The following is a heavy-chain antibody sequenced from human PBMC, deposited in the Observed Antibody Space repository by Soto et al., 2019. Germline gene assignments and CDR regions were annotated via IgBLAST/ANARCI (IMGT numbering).Heavy chain of an antibody. CDR1: SGSFSGYY. CDR2: ISQSGNT. CDR3: ARAPKGSGSSQTRPDF. Sequence: SETLSLTCSIYSGSFSGYYWSWIRQPPGKGLEWIGEISQSGNTNYSPSLKSRVSISIDTSKKQFSLNLASVSAADTAVYYCARAPKGSGSSQTRPDFWGQGTLVTVSS. V-gene: IGHV4-34*01. J-gene: IGHJ4*02. D-gene: IGHD6-6*01.